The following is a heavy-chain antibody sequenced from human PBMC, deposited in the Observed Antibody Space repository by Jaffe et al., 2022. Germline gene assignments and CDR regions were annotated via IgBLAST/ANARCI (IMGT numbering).Heavy chain of an antibody. CDR1: GFTFSSYW. V-gene: IGHV3-74*01. CDR2: INDDGSRT. J-gene: IGHJ4*02. D-gene: IGHD5-12*01. Sequence: EVQLVESGGGLVQPGGSLRLSCAASGFTFSSYWMHWVRQAPGKGLVWVSLINDDGSRTIHADSVKGRFTISRDNAKNTLYLQMNSLRAEDTAVYYCARDSPHVDGELDYWGQGTLVTVSS. CDR3: ARDSPHVDGELDY.